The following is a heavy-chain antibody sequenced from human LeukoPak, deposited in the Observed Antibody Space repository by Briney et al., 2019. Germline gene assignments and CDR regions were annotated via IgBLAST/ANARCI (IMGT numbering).Heavy chain of an antibody. V-gene: IGHV5-51*01. Sequence: GESLKISFKGSGYSFTNYWIGWVRPMPGKGLEWMGIIYPGDSDTRYSPSFQGQVTISADKSISTAYLQWSSLKASDTAMYYCARLNLIVAIDYWGQGTLVTVSS. D-gene: IGHD2/OR15-2a*01. CDR3: ARLNLIVAIDY. CDR1: GYSFTNYW. J-gene: IGHJ4*02. CDR2: IYPGDSDT.